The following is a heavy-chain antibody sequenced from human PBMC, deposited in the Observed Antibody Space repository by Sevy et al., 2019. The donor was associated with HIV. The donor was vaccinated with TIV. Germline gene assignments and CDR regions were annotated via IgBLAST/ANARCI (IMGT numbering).Heavy chain of an antibody. D-gene: IGHD6-19*01. J-gene: IGHJ6*02. CDR3: ARVRGWHLRYGMDV. V-gene: IGHV1-8*02. CDR2: MNTNTGNT. CDR1: GFNFASYD. Sequence: ASVKVSCKASGFNFASYDIYWVRQATGQGLEWMGWMNTNTGNTGFAQKFQSRVTMTRNTSITTAYMELSNLRSEDTAVYYCARVRGWHLRYGMDVWGQGTTVTVSS.